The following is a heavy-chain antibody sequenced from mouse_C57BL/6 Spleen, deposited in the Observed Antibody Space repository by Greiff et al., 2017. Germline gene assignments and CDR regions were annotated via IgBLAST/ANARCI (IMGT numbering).Heavy chain of an antibody. J-gene: IGHJ3*01. Sequence: EVKVEESGGGLVQPGGSMKLSCVASGFTFSNYWMNWVRQSPEKGLEWVAQIRLKSDNYASHYAESVKGRFTISRDDSKSSVYLQMNNVRAEDTGIYYCKSMVTTRAYWGQGTLVTVSA. V-gene: IGHV6-3*01. CDR1: GFTFSNYW. CDR3: KSMVTTRAY. D-gene: IGHD2-2*01. CDR2: IRLKSDNYAS.